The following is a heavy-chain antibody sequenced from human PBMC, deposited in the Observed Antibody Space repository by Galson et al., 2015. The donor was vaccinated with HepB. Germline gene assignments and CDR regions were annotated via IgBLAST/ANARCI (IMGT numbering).Heavy chain of an antibody. J-gene: IGHJ4*02. D-gene: IGHD3-22*01. CDR2: MNPNSANT. CDR1: GYTFTSYD. Sequence: SVKVSCKASGYTFTSYDINWVRQATGQGLEWMGWMNPNSANTGYAQKFQGRVTMTRNTAISTAYMELSSLTSENTAVCYCARAPMRGYYDGSGYYSIDYWGQGTLVTVSS. V-gene: IGHV1-8*01. CDR3: ARAPMRGYYDGSGYYSIDY.